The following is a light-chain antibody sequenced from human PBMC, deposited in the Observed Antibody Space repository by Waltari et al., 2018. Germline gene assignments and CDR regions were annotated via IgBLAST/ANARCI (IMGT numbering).Light chain of an antibody. CDR3: ASWDDSLNGHWV. V-gene: IGLV1-44*01. J-gene: IGLJ3*02. CDR2: RSD. Sequence: QSVLTQPPSASGTPGQRVTISCSGSASNIGGNLVTWYQQLPGKAPKLLIYRSDLRPSGVPDLFSGSKSGTSASLAISGLQSEDEADYFCASWDDSLNGHWVFGGGTKVTVL. CDR1: ASNIGGNL.